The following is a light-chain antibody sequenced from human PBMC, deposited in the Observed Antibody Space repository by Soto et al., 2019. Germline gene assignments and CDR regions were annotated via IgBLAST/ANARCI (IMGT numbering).Light chain of an antibody. J-gene: IGLJ1*01. CDR2: EVS. CDR1: SSDVGAYNY. V-gene: IGLV2-8*01. CDR3: SSYAASTTYV. Sequence: QSALTQPPSASGSPGQSVTISCTGTSSDVGAYNYVSWYQQHPGKGPKLMIYEVSKRPSGVPDRFSGSKSGNTASLTVSGLQADEDSDYYCSSYAASTTYVFASAINVAVL.